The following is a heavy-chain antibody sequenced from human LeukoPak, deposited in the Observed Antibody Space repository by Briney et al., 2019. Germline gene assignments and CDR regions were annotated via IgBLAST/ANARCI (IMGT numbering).Heavy chain of an antibody. Sequence: GGSLRLSCAASGFTFSNAWMSWVRQAPGKGLEWVGRIKSKTDGGTTDYAAPVKGRFTISRDDSKNTLYLQMNSLKTEDTAVYYCTTDLEGYCSGGSCPFDYWGQGTLVTVSS. D-gene: IGHD2-15*01. V-gene: IGHV3-15*01. CDR1: GFTFSNAW. CDR3: TTDLEGYCSGGSCPFDY. J-gene: IGHJ4*02. CDR2: IKSKTDGGTT.